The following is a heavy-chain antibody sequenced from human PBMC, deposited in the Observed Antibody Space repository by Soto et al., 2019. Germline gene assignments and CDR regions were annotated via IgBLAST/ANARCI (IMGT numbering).Heavy chain of an antibody. Sequence: GASVKVSCKSSGYPFTHYGITWVRQAPGQGLEWMGWISPFNGNTNYGQTLQGRVTLTTDTSTSTVYMELRSLRSDDTAVYYCACFDYGDYVDYWGQGTLVTVSS. J-gene: IGHJ4*02. CDR3: ACFDYGDYVDY. D-gene: IGHD4-17*01. CDR1: GYPFTHYG. CDR2: ISPFNGNT. V-gene: IGHV1-18*01.